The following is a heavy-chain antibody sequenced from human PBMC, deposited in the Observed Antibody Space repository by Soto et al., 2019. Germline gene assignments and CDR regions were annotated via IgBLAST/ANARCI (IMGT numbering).Heavy chain of an antibody. J-gene: IGHJ5*02. Sequence: SETLSLTCTVSGASISRYYWSWIRQSPGKGLEWIGYLYNTGSTYYNPSLKSRVTISVNTSKNQFSLKLSSVTAADTAVYYCARSVFPWGQGTLVTVLL. CDR1: GASISRYY. CDR3: ARSVFP. V-gene: IGHV4-59*12. CDR2: LYNTGST.